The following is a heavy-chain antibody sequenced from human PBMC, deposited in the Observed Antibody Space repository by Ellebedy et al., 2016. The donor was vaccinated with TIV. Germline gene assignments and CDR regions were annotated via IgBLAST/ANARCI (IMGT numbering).Heavy chain of an antibody. CDR2: INHSGST. D-gene: IGHD4-23*01. CDR3: ARGGGARAFDM. J-gene: IGHJ3*02. CDR1: GGSFSGYY. V-gene: IGHV4-34*01. Sequence: SETLSLTXAVYGGSFSGYYWSWIRQPPGKGLEWIGEINHSGSTNYNPSLKSRVTISVDTSKNQFSLKLSSVTAADTAVYYCARGGGARAFDMWGQGTMVTVSS.